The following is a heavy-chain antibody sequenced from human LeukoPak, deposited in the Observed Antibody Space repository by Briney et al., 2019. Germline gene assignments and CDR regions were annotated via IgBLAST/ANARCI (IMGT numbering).Heavy chain of an antibody. CDR3: AKGWISGGAFDI. J-gene: IGHJ3*02. CDR2: ISGSGGST. V-gene: IGHV3-23*01. D-gene: IGHD2-2*03. CDR1: GFSFSSYA. Sequence: SGGSLRLYCAASGFSFSSYAMSWVRQAPGKGLEWVSAISGSGGSTYYADSVKGRFTISRDNSKNTLYLQMNSLRAEDTAVYYCAKGWISGGAFDIWGQGTMVTVSS.